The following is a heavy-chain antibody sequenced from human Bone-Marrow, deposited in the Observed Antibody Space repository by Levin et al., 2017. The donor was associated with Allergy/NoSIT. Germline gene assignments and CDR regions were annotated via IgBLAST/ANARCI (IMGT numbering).Heavy chain of an antibody. V-gene: IGHV3-30*18. J-gene: IGHJ4*02. D-gene: IGHD4-17*01. CDR2: ISYDRSNK. Sequence: SCAASGFTFSSYGMHWVRRAPGKGLEWVAVISYDRSNKYYADSVKGRFTISRDNSKNTLYLQMNSLRAEDTAVYYCAKAMTTVTIGPNGAFDYWGQGTLVTVSS. CDR1: GFTFSSYG. CDR3: AKAMTTVTIGPNGAFDY.